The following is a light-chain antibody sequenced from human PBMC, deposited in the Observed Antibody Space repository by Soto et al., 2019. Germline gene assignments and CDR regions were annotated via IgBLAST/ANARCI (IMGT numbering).Light chain of an antibody. CDR3: LLYYGGAQLRV. V-gene: IGLV7-43*01. Sequence: QTVVTQEPSLTVSPGGTVTLTCASSTGAVTSGYYPNWFQQNPGQAPRALIYNTSNKHSWTPARFSGSLLGGKAALTLSGVQPEDEAEYYCLLYYGGAQLRVFGGGTKLTVL. CDR1: TGAVTSGYY. CDR2: NTS. J-gene: IGLJ3*02.